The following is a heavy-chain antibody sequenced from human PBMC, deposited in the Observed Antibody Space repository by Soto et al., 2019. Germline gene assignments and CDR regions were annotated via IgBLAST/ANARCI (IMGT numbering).Heavy chain of an antibody. D-gene: IGHD6-13*01. J-gene: IGHJ6*02. Sequence: GGPLRLSCAASGFTFSSYAMHWVRQAPGKGLEWVAVISYDGSNKYYADSVKGRFTISRDNSKNTLYLQMNSLRAEDTAVYYCARDLGSSSRYGMDVWGQGTTVTVSS. CDR1: GFTFSSYA. CDR2: ISYDGSNK. CDR3: ARDLGSSSRYGMDV. V-gene: IGHV3-30-3*01.